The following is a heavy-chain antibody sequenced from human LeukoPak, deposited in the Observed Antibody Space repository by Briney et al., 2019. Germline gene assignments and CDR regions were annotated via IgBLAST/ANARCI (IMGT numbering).Heavy chain of an antibody. CDR1: GFTFSSYS. CDR3: ARVNTFDP. J-gene: IGHJ5*02. D-gene: IGHD2/OR15-2a*01. V-gene: IGHV3-21*01. CDR2: ISSSSGYI. Sequence: GGSLRLSCAASGFTFSSYSMNWVRQAPGKGLEWVSSISSSSGYIYYADSVKGRFTISRDNAKNSLYLQMNSLRAEDTAAYYCARVNTFDPWGQGTLVTVSS.